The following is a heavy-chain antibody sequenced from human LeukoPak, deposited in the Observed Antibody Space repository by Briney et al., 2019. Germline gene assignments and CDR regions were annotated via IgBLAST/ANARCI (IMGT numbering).Heavy chain of an antibody. J-gene: IGHJ6*03. D-gene: IGHD6-19*01. CDR2: IYYTGTT. CDR1: GGSISTSTYY. Sequence: SETLSLTCTVSGGSISTSTYYWAWIRQPPGKGLEWIGSIYYTGTTYYSPSLKSRVTILLDTSKKQFSLKLRSVTAADTAVYYCARAVEDFYYYMDVWGKGTTVTVSS. V-gene: IGHV4-39*07. CDR3: ARAVEDFYYYMDV.